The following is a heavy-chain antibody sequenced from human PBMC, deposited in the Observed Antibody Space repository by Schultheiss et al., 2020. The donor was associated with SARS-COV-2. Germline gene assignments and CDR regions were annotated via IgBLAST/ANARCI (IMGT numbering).Heavy chain of an antibody. D-gene: IGHD3-10*01. J-gene: IGHJ6*02. V-gene: IGHV3-23*01. CDR1: GFTFSSYA. Sequence: GGSLRLSCAASGFTFSSYAMSWVRQAPGKGLEWVSAISGSGGSTYYADSVKGRFTISRDNSKNTLYLQMNSLRAEDTAVYYCTRPIYGITMVRGVPHGMDVWGQGTTVTVSS. CDR2: ISGSGGST. CDR3: TRPIYGITMVRGVPHGMDV.